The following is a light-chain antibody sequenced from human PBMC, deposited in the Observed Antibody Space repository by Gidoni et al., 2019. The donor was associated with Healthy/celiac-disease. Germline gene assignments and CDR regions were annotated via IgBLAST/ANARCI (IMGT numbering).Light chain of an antibody. V-gene: IGKV4-1*01. CDR1: QSVLYSSDNNNY. Sequence: DIVMTQSPASLALSLCDRATINCQSRQSVLYSSDNNNYLAWYQQKPGQPPKLLIYWASTRESGVPDRFSGSGSGTDFTLTISSLQAEDVAVYYCQQYDSTPYTFGQGTKLEIK. CDR2: WAS. J-gene: IGKJ2*01. CDR3: QQYDSTPYT.